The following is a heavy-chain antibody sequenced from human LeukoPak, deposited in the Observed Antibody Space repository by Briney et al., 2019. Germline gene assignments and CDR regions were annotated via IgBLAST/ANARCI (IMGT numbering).Heavy chain of an antibody. J-gene: IGHJ6*02. D-gene: IGHD5-12*01. CDR1: GFTFRTYD. CDR3: VRVAWLDYHGMDV. Sequence: GGSLRLPCAASGFTFRTYDFHWVRQVKGKGLEWVSGIGTAGDTYYEGSVKGRFTISRENAKNSLHLQMNSLRAEDTAVYYCVRVAWLDYHGMDVWGQGTTVTVSS. V-gene: IGHV3-13*01. CDR2: IGTAGDT.